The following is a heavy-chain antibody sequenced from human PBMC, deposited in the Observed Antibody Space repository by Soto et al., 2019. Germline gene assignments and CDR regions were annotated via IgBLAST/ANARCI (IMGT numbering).Heavy chain of an antibody. J-gene: IGHJ3*02. CDR2: IIPIFGTA. CDR1: GGTFSSYA. V-gene: IGHV1-69*13. D-gene: IGHD2-21*01. Sequence: EASVKVSCKASGGTFSSYAISWVRQAPGQGLEWMGGIIPIFGTANYAQKFQGRVTITADESTSTAYMELSSLRSEDTAVYYCARDRDWDAFDIWGQGTMVTVSS. CDR3: ARDRDWDAFDI.